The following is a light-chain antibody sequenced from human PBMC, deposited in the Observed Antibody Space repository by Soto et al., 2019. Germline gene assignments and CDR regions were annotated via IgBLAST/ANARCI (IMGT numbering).Light chain of an antibody. CDR3: GAWDSSLSVLV. V-gene: IGLV1-51*01. CDR2: DDT. CDR1: RFNIGKDF. J-gene: IGLJ2*01. Sequence: QSVLTQPPSVSAAPGQQVTISCSGSRFNIGKDFVSWYQQLPGTAPKLLIYDDTKRSSGIPDRFSGSKSGTSATLGIAGLQTGDEAEYYCGAWDSSLSVLVFGGGTKLTVL.